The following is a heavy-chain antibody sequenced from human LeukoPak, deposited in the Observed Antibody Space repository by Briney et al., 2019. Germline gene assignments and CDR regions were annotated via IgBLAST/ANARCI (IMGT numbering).Heavy chain of an antibody. CDR1: GGSISSSSYY. CDR2: IYYSGST. Sequence: PSETLSLTCTVSGGSISSSSYYWGWIRQPPGKGLEWIGSIYYSGSTYYNPSLKSRVTISVDTSKNQFSLKLSSVTAADTAVYYCARHLVYSSSSPPGYWGQGTLVTVSS. D-gene: IGHD6-6*01. V-gene: IGHV4-39*01. CDR3: ARHLVYSSSSPPGY. J-gene: IGHJ4*02.